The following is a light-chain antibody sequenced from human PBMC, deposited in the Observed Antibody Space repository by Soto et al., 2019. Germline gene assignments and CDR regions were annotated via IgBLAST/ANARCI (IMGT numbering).Light chain of an antibody. J-gene: IGLJ3*02. CDR3: AAWDARLNGVV. CDR1: SSNIGTNT. Sequence: QSVLTQPPSTSGTPGQRVTISCSGSSSNIGTNTVNWYQQVPGTAPKLLIYSNDQRPSGVPDRFSGSKSGTSVSLAISGRQSEDEADYVCAAWDARLNGVVFGGGTKLTVL. V-gene: IGLV1-44*01. CDR2: SND.